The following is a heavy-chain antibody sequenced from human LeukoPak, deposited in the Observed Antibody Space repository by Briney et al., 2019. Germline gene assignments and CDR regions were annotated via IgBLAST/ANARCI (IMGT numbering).Heavy chain of an antibody. CDR1: GYTFTGYY. CDR3: ARDLGYSSGWSNLPLDY. Sequence: ASVKVSCKASGYTFTGYYMHWVRQAPGQGLEWMGWINPNSGGTNYAQKFQGRVTMTRDTSISTAYMELSRLRSDDTAVYYCARDLGYSSGWSNLPLDYWGQGTLVTVSS. D-gene: IGHD6-19*01. J-gene: IGHJ4*02. V-gene: IGHV1-2*02. CDR2: INPNSGGT.